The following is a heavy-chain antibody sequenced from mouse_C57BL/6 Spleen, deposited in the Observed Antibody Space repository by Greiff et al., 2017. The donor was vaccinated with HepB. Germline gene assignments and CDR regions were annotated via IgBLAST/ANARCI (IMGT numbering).Heavy chain of an antibody. CDR2: INPNNGGT. Sequence: EVQLQQSGPELVKPGASVKISCKASGYTFTDYYMNWVKQSHGKSLEWIGDINPNNGGTSYNQKFKGKATLTVDKSSSTAYMELRSLTSEDSAVFYCARYSNYVLAYWGQGTLVTVSA. V-gene: IGHV1-26*01. CDR3: ARYSNYVLAY. J-gene: IGHJ3*01. D-gene: IGHD2-5*01. CDR1: GYTFTDYY.